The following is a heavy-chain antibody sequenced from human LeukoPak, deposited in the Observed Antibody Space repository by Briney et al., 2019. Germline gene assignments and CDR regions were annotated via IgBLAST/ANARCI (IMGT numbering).Heavy chain of an antibody. CDR3: ARVSSSWSDYFDY. Sequence: SETLSLTCTVSGGSISSGGYYWSWIRQPPGKGLEWIGYIYHSGSTYYNPSLKSRVTTSVDRSKNQFSLKLSSVTAADTAVYYCARVSSSWSDYFDYWGQGTLVTVSS. V-gene: IGHV4-30-2*01. D-gene: IGHD6-13*01. CDR1: GGSISSGGYY. J-gene: IGHJ4*02. CDR2: IYHSGST.